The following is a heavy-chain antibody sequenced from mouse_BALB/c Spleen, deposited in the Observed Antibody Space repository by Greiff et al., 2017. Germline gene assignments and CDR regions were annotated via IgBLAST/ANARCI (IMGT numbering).Heavy chain of an antibody. CDR3: ARTTVVATDYFDY. CDR2: IYPGGGYT. V-gene: IGHV1-63*02. CDR1: GYTFTNYW. D-gene: IGHD1-1*01. J-gene: IGHJ2*01. Sequence: VKLMESGAELVRPGTSVKISCKASGYTFTNYWLGWVKQRPGHGLEWIGDIYPGGGYTNYNEKFKGKATLTADTSSSTAYMQLSSLTSEDSAVYFCARTTVVATDYFDYWGQGTTLTVSS.